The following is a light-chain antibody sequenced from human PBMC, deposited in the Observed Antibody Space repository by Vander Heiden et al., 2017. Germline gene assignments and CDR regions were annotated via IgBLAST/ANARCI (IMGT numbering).Light chain of an antibody. V-gene: IGKV2-28*01. J-gene: IGKJ1*01. CDR2: LGS. Sequence: DIVMTQSPLSLPVTPGEPASIPCRSSQSLLHSNGYNYLDWYLQKPGQSPQLLIYLGSNRASGVPDRFRGSGSGTDFTLKISRVEAEDVGVYYCMQALQTPPWTFGQGTKVEIK. CDR3: MQALQTPPWT. CDR1: QSLLHSNGYNY.